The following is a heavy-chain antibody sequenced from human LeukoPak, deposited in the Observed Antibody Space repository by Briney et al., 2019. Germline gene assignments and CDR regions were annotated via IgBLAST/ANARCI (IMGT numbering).Heavy chain of an antibody. CDR3: ARKVAHTYYYGSGRTSGAFDI. CDR2: IYDSGST. V-gene: IGHV4-39*07. Sequence: SETLSLTCTVSGGSIRSSYYYWGWIRQPPGKGLEWIGSIYDSGSTYYNPSLKSRVTISVDTSKNQFSLKLSSVTAADTAVYYCARKVAHTYYYGSGRTSGAFDIWGQGTMVTVSS. D-gene: IGHD3-10*01. J-gene: IGHJ3*02. CDR1: GGSIRSSYYY.